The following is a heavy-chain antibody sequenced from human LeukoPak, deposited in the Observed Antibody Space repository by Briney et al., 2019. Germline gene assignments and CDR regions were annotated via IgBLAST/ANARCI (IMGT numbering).Heavy chain of an antibody. J-gene: IGHJ4*02. CDR3: AKARGSSWRQGDY. Sequence: GGSLRLSCAASGFTFSSYAMSWVRQAPGKGLEWVSAISGSGGSPYYADSVKGQFTISRDNSKKTLFLQMNSLRAEDTAVYYCAKARGSSWRQGDYWGQGTLVTVSS. V-gene: IGHV3-23*01. CDR2: ISGSGGSP. CDR1: GFTFSSYA. D-gene: IGHD6-13*01.